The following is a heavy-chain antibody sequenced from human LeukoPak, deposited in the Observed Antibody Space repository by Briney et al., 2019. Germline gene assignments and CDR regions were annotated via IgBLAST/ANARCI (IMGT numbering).Heavy chain of an antibody. CDR2: ISYDGSNK. CDR3: ARDGFNWGYYFDY. V-gene: IGHV3-30-3*01. J-gene: IGHJ4*02. Sequence: GGSLRLSCAASGFSFSNYAIHWVRQAPGKGLEWVAVISYDGSNKYYADSVKGRFTISRDNSKNTLYLQMNSLRAEDTAVYYCARDGFNWGYYFDYWGQGTLVTVSS. CDR1: GFSFSNYA. D-gene: IGHD5-24*01.